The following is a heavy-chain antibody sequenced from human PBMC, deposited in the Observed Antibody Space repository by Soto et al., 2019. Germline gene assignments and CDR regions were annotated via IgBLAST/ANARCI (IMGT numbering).Heavy chain of an antibody. J-gene: IGHJ4*02. V-gene: IGHV3-33*01. Sequence: ESGGGVVQPGRSLRLSCAASGFNFSSYVMHWVRQAPGKGLEWVAVIWYDGGNKYYADSVKGGFTISRDNYENTLYLQMESLRAEDTAVYYCARDGQWLPRDGLRSSYYFDYWGQGTLVTVSS. D-gene: IGHD6-19*01. CDR1: GFNFSSYV. CDR2: IWYDGGNK. CDR3: ARDGQWLPRDGLRSSYYFDY.